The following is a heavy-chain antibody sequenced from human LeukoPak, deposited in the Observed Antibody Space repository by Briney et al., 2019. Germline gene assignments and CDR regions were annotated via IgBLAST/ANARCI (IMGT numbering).Heavy chain of an antibody. Sequence: NTGGSLRLSCAASGFTFSSYSMNWVRQAPGKGLEWVSSISSSSSYIYYADSVKGRFTISRDNAKNSLYLQMNSLRAEDTAVYYCARRSGSGRNPFHIWGQGTMVTVSS. CDR2: ISSSSSYI. V-gene: IGHV3-21*01. D-gene: IGHD3-10*01. J-gene: IGHJ3*02. CDR3: ARRSGSGRNPFHI. CDR1: GFTFSSYS.